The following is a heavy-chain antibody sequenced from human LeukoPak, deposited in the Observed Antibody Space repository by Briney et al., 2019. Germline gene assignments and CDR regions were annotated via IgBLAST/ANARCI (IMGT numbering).Heavy chain of an antibody. CDR2: IRGSSTTI. CDR1: GFTFSTSS. D-gene: IGHD3-22*01. CDR3: ARAPPQYYYDSSGYPNDAFDI. Sequence: PGGSLRLSCAASGFTFSTSSMNWVRQAPGKGLEWISYIRGSSTTIYYADSVKGRFTISRDNAKNSLYLQMNSLRAEDTAVYYCARAPPQYYYDSSGYPNDAFDIWGQGTMVTVSS. V-gene: IGHV3-48*01. J-gene: IGHJ3*02.